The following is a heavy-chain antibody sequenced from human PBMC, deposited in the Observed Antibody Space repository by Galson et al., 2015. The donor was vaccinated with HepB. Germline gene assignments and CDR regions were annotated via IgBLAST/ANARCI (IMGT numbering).Heavy chain of an antibody. CDR1: GFTFSSYG. Sequence: SLRLSCAASGFTFSSYGMHWVRQAPGKGLEWVAVIWYDGSNKYYADSVKGRVTISRDNSRNTLCLQMNSLRAEDTAVYYCATNIAAADYLDYWGQGTLVTVSS. J-gene: IGHJ4*02. CDR3: ATNIAAADYLDY. V-gene: IGHV3-33*01. D-gene: IGHD6-13*01. CDR2: IWYDGSNK.